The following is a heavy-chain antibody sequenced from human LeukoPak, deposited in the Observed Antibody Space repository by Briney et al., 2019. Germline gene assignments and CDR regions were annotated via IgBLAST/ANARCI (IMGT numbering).Heavy chain of an antibody. V-gene: IGHV3-20*04. Sequence: GGSLRLSCVVSGFTFDDYGMSWVRQAPGKGLEWVSGINWNSGSRGYADSVKGRFTISRDNAKNSLYLRMNSLRAEDTALYYCARGIDSGYDYFDSWGQGTLVTVSS. J-gene: IGHJ4*02. CDR3: ARGIDSGYDYFDS. CDR1: GFTFDDYG. CDR2: INWNSGSR. D-gene: IGHD5-12*01.